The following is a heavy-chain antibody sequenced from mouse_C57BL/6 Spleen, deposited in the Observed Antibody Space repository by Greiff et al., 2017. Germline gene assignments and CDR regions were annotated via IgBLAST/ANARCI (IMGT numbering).Heavy chain of an antibody. J-gene: IGHJ4*01. D-gene: IGHD1-1*01. CDR1: GYTFTSYW. Sequence: QVQLQQPGAELVRPGSSVKLSCKASGYTFTSYWMHWVKQRPIQGLEWIGNIDPSDSETHYNQKFKDKATLTVDKSSSTAYMQLSSLTSEDSAVYYCARRYGSFYYAMDYWGQGTSVTVSS. CDR3: ARRYGSFYYAMDY. V-gene: IGHV1-52*01. CDR2: IDPSDSET.